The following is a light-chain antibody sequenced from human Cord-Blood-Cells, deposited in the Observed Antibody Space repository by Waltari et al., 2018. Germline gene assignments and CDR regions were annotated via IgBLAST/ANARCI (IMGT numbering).Light chain of an antibody. J-gene: IGKJ4*01. Sequence: IAMTQSPHSLSVLLGGTPTIICKSGQSVLYSSNNKNYLAWYQQKPGQPPKLLIYWASTRESGVPDRFSGSGSGTDFTLTISSLQAEDVAVYYCQQYYSTPLTFGGGTKVEIK. CDR3: QQYYSTPLT. CDR1: QSVLYSSNNKNY. V-gene: IGKV4-1*01. CDR2: WAS.